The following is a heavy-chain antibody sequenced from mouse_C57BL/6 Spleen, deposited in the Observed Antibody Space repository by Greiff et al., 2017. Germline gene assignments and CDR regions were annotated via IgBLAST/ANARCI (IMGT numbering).Heavy chain of an antibody. Sequence: QVQLQQPGAELVRPGTSVKLSCKASGYTFTSYWMHWVKQRPGQGLEWIGVIDPSDSYTNYNQKFKGKATLTVDTSSSTAYMQLSSLTSEDSAVYYCARLDYGSSYGDYWGQGTTLTVSS. CDR2: IDPSDSYT. J-gene: IGHJ2*01. CDR3: ARLDYGSSYGDY. V-gene: IGHV1-59*01. D-gene: IGHD1-1*01. CDR1: GYTFTSYW.